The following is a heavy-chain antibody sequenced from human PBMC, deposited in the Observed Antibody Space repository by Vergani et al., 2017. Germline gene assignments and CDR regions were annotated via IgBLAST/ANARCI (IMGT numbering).Heavy chain of an antibody. Sequence: QVQLVQSGAEVKKPGASVKVSCKASGYTFTSYGISWVRQAPGQGLEWMGWISAYNGNTNYAQKHQGRVTMTTDTSTSTVYMELRSLRSDDTAVYYCARDRTGTRSYYYGSGVHGYWGQGTLVTVSS. V-gene: IGHV1-18*04. J-gene: IGHJ4*02. CDR2: ISAYNGNT. CDR1: GYTFTSYG. CDR3: ARDRTGTRSYYYGSGVHGY. D-gene: IGHD3-10*01.